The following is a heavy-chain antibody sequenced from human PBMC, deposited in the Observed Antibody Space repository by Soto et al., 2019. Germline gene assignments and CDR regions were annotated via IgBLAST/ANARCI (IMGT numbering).Heavy chain of an antibody. CDR3: AREGVRGMDV. V-gene: IGHV1-46*01. CDR1: GYTFTNYY. J-gene: IGHJ6*02. D-gene: IGHD3-16*01. CDR2: INPSGGST. Sequence: ASVKVSCKASGYTFTNYYMHWVRQAPGRGLEWMGIINPSGGSTTYAQKFQGRVTMTRDTSISTAYMELSSLRSEDTAVYYCAREGVRGMDVWGQGTTVTVSS.